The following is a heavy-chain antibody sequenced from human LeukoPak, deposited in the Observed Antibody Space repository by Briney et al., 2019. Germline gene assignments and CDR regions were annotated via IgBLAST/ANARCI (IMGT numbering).Heavy chain of an antibody. CDR3: ARTNSPTLFWSGYYYYFDY. V-gene: IGHV4-59*08. CDR1: GGSVSGYF. D-gene: IGHD3-3*01. Sequence: SETLSLTCTVSGGSVSGYFWSWIRQPPGKGLEWVAYIHYTGTTNYNPSLKSRLMISVDTSKNQFSLKLSSVTAADTAVYYCARTNSPTLFWSGYYYYFDYWGQGTLVTVSS. J-gene: IGHJ4*02. CDR2: IHYTGTT.